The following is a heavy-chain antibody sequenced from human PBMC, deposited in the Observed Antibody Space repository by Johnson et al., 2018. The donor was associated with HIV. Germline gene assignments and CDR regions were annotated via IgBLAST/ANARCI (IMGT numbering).Heavy chain of an antibody. CDR1: GFTFSNYA. Sequence: VQLLESGGGLVQPGGSLRLSCGASGFTFSNYAMSWLRQPPGERLEWVSYISSGPLIINYADSVTGRFTISRDNSKNTLYLRMNSLRPEDTAVFYCAKERGKRWLHPRDAFDIWGQGTMVTVSS. J-gene: IGHJ3*02. D-gene: IGHD5-24*01. CDR3: AKERGKRWLHPRDAFDI. V-gene: IGHV3-23*01. CDR2: ISSGPLII.